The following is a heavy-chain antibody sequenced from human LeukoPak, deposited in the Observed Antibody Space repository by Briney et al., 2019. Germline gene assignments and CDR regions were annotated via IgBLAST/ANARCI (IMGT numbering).Heavy chain of an antibody. CDR2: ILGSGAGT. D-gene: IGHD6-13*01. V-gene: IGHV3-23*01. J-gene: IGHJ4*02. CDR3: AKGRDSTGLFEY. Sequence: GGSLRLSCAASGFTFSGYAMSWVRQAPGKGLEWVSSILGSGAGTFYADSVRGRLTISRDNSKSTVYLQMNSLRSDDTAVYYCAKGRDSTGLFEYWGQGTLVTVSS. CDR1: GFTFSGYA.